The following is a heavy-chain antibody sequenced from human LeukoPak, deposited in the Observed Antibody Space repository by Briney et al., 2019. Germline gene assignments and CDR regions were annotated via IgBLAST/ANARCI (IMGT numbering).Heavy chain of an antibody. CDR2: IYQTGRT. V-gene: IGHV4-4*02. CDR1: GGSISSSNW. D-gene: IGHD6-19*01. Sequence: SETLSHTCALSGGSISSSNWWSWVRQPQGKGLDWIVEIYQTGRTNYNPSPKSRVTISVDKSKNQFSLKLSSVTAADTGVYYCVKGSGWYLYWGQGTLVTVSS. CDR3: VKGSGWYLY. J-gene: IGHJ4*02.